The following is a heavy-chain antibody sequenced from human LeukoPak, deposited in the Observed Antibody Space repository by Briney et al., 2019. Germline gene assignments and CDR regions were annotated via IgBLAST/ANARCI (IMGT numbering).Heavy chain of an antibody. Sequence: PGGSLRLSCAASGFTFSDYDMHWVRQATGKGLEWVSAIGTAGDTYYPGSVKGRFTISRENAKNSFYLRMNSLRVGDTAVYYCARSKVITFGGVNYGMDVWGQGTTVTVSS. CDR2: IGTAGDT. D-gene: IGHD3-16*01. J-gene: IGHJ6*02. CDR1: GFTFSDYD. V-gene: IGHV3-13*01. CDR3: ARSKVITFGGVNYGMDV.